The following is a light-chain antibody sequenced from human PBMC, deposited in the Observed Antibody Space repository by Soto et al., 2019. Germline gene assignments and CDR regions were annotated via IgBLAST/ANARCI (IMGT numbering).Light chain of an antibody. V-gene: IGKV3-20*01. CDR1: QSVGRNY. CDR2: GAS. J-gene: IGKJ4*01. Sequence: EIVLTQSPGTLSLSPGERVTLPCRASQSVGRNYLAWYQQKPGQAPRLLIHGASNRATGIPDRFSGSGSGTDFTLTISKLEPEDFAVYYCQQYASSPRTFGGGTKVEIK. CDR3: QQYASSPRT.